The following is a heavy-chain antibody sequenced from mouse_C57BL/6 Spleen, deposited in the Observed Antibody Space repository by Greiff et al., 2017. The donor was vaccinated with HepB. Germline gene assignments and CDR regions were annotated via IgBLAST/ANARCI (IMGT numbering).Heavy chain of an antibody. Sequence: EVQLQESGPGLVKPSQTVFLTCTVTGISITTGNYRWSWIRQFPGNKLEWIGYIYYSGTITYNPSHTSRTTITRDTPKNQFVLEMNSLTAEDTSTYYCARDGGLLYWYFDVWGTGTTVTVSS. CDR2: IYYSGTI. CDR3: ARDGGLLYWYFDV. CDR1: GISITTGNYR. J-gene: IGHJ1*03. V-gene: IGHV3-5*01. D-gene: IGHD1-1*01.